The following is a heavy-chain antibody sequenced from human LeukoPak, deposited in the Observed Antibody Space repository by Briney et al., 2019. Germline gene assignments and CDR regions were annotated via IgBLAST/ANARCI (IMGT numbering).Heavy chain of an antibody. V-gene: IGHV4-4*07. CDR3: ARDCSGGICHSVPSYYFDY. Sequence: PSETLSLTCIVSGDSISSYYWTWIRQPAGKGLEWIGRINTCGSTNYNPSLRSRVTISLDKSKNQFSLKLSSVTAADTAVYYCARDCSGGICHSVPSYYFDYWGQGTLVTVSS. CDR1: GDSISSYY. D-gene: IGHD2-15*01. CDR2: INTCGST. J-gene: IGHJ4*02.